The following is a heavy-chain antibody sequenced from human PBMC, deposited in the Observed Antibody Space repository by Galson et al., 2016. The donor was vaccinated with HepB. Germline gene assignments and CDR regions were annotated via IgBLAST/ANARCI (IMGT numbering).Heavy chain of an antibody. V-gene: IGHV4-39*01. CDR1: GGSISSSSYY. J-gene: IGHJ2*01. Sequence: SETLSLTCTVSGGSISSSSYYWGWIRQPPGKGLEWIGSIYYSGSTYYNPSLKSRVTISVDTSKNQFSLKLSSVTAADTAVYYCARHVGYYYSYWYFDLRGRGTLVTVSS. CDR3: ARHVGYYYSYWYFDL. D-gene: IGHD3-22*01. CDR2: IYYSGST.